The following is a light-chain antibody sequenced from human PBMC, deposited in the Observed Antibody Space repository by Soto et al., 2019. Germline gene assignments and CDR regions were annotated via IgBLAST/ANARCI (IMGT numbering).Light chain of an antibody. V-gene: IGKV1-9*01. Sequence: DIQLTQSPSFLSASVGDRVTITCRASQGISSYLAWYQQKPGKAPKLLIYAASTLQSGVPLRFSGSGSGTSFTLTFRSLQPEDFATYYYQQLLSYPITFGQGTRLEI. CDR1: QGISSY. CDR3: QQLLSYPIT. J-gene: IGKJ5*01. CDR2: AAS.